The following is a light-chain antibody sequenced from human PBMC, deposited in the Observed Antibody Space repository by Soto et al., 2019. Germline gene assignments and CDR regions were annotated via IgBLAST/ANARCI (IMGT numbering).Light chain of an antibody. CDR3: EQYNILRP. Sequence: EVVMTTSPATLSVSQGEGATLSCRASHSVDSNLAWYQQKPGQAPRLLIYGASTRATGIPARFSGSGSGTEFTLTISSLQSDDIAVYCCEQYNILRPFGQGTIVDIK. CDR2: GAS. V-gene: IGKV3-15*01. CDR1: HSVDSN. J-gene: IGKJ1*01.